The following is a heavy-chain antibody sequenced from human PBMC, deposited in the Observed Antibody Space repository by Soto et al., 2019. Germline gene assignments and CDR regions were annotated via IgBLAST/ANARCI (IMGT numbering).Heavy chain of an antibody. Sequence: SETLSLTCNVSGGSTSSSDYYWGWLRQPPGKGLEWLGNIFYSGSTYYNPSLKSRITISVDTSKNQFSLRVSSVTAADTAVYYCARGAGTSTYYYGVDGWGQGETVTVYS. CDR3: ARGAGTSTYYYGVDG. J-gene: IGHJ6*02. V-gene: IGHV4-39*01. CDR2: IFYSGST. D-gene: IGHD1-1*01. CDR1: GGSTSSSDYY.